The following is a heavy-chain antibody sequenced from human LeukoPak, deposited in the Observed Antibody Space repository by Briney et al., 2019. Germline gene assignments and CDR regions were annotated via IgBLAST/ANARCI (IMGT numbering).Heavy chain of an antibody. CDR1: GFTISNYA. D-gene: IGHD3-9*01. V-gene: IGHV3-23*01. Sequence: GGSLRLSCAASGFTISNYAMSWVRQAPGKGLEWVSAITGSGGNTYYADSVKGRFTISRDNSKNTVFLQMNSLRAEDTAVYYCAKWGDYDVLTGYYVSDYWGQGTLVTVSS. CDR2: ITGSGGNT. CDR3: AKWGDYDVLTGYYVSDY. J-gene: IGHJ4*02.